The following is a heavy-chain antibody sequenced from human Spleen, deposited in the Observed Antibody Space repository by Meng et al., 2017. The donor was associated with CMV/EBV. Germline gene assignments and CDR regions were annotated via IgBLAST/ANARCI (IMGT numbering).Heavy chain of an antibody. V-gene: IGHV1-69*10. CDR1: GYTFSSYD. J-gene: IGHJ4*02. D-gene: IGHD3-22*01. Sequence: SVKVSCKASGYTFSSYDIIWVRQVTGQGLEWMGGIIPILGIANYAQKFQGRVTITADKSTSTAYMELSSLRSEDTAVYYCARDLTSYYYDSSGLFDYWGQGTLVTVSS. CDR2: IIPILGIA. CDR3: ARDLTSYYYDSSGLFDY.